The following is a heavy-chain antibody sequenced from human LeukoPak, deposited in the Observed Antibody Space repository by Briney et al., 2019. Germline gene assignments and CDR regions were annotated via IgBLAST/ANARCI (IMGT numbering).Heavy chain of an antibody. CDR3: ARSDYYDYRQIDF. V-gene: IGHV4-39*01. J-gene: IGHJ4*02. D-gene: IGHD3-22*01. CDR2: IYYSGIS. CDR1: GGSISSSSYY. Sequence: PSETLSLTCTVSGGSISSSSYYWGWIRQPPGKGLEWLGSIYYSGISHYNPSLKRRVTIYVDTSRNQFSLHLYSVTAADTAVFYCARSDYYDYRQIDFWGQGTLVTVSS.